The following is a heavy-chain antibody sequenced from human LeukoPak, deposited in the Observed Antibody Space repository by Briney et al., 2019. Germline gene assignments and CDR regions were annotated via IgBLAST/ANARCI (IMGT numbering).Heavy chain of an antibody. CDR2: IYWNDDK. J-gene: IGHJ4*02. V-gene: IGHV2-5*01. D-gene: IGHD6-13*01. CDR1: GFSLSTSGVG. CDR3: ARSNSSCPGDY. Sequence: SGPTLVNPTQTLTLTCTFSGFSLSTSGVGVGWIRQPPGKALEWLTLIYWNDDKRYSPSLKSRLTITKDTSKDQVVLTMTNMDPVDTATYYCARSNSSCPGDYWGQGTLVTVSS.